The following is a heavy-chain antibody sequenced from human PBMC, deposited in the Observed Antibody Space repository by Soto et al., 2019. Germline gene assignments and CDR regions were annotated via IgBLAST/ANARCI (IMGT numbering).Heavy chain of an antibody. J-gene: IGHJ5*02. D-gene: IGHD1-20*01. CDR3: ARDRLITYCAKIATDH. Sequence: PGGPLRLSCKASGFTFSDFGMHWVRQAPGKGLEWVSAISYDGSYQYYADPVRGRFTTSRDNSNNTLFLQMNSLRVEDTAVYYCARDRLITYCAKIATDHWGQGALVTVSS. CDR1: GFTFSDFG. V-gene: IGHV3-33*01. CDR2: ISYDGSYQ.